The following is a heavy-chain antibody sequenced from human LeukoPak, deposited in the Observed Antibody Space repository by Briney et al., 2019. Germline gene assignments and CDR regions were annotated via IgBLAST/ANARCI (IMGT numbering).Heavy chain of an antibody. CDR2: MNPNNGDS. J-gene: IGHJ4*02. D-gene: IGHD6-25*01. CDR3: ASTTSFTASGYDY. CDR1: GYTFTNYH. V-gene: IGHV1-8*03. Sequence: GASVTVSFTASGYTFTNYHINWVRQATGQGREWMGGMNPNNGDSGYAQKFQGRVTITRDTSISTSYMELRRLSSDLTVLYFCASTTSFTASGYDYWGQGTLVTVSS.